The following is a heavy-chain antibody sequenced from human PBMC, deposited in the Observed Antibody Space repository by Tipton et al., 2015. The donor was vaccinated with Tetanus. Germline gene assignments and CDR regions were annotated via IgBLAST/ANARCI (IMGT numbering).Heavy chain of an antibody. V-gene: IGHV3-21*01. D-gene: IGHD3-10*01. CDR2: ISSTSTYI. Sequence: SLRLSCVVSGFTFSNYKMNWVRQAPGKGLEWVSSISSTSTYIDYADSLKGRFIVSRDNAKNSMYLQINNLRDDDTAVYYCASGFPLDYWGQETVVSVSS. CDR3: ASGFPLDY. J-gene: IGHJ4*02. CDR1: GFTFSNYK.